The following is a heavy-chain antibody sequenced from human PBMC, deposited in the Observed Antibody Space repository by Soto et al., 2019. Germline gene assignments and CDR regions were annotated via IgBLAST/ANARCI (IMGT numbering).Heavy chain of an antibody. Sequence: QVQLQQWGAGLLKPSETLSLTCAVYGGSFSGYYWSWIRQPPGKGLEWIGEINHSGSTNYNPSLKSRATXSXDXXKNQLALKLSSVTAADTAVYYCARVTGRYSYGMDVWGQGTTVTVSS. CDR3: ARVTGRYSYGMDV. CDR2: INHSGST. V-gene: IGHV4-34*01. CDR1: GGSFSGYY. J-gene: IGHJ6*02.